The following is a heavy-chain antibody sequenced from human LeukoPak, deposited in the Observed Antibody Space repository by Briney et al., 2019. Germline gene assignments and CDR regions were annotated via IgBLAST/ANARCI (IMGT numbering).Heavy chain of an antibody. Sequence: GGSLRLSCAASGFTLSSYAMSWVRQAPGKGLEWVSYISSSGSTIYYADSVKGRFTISRDNAKNSLYLHMNSLTVEDTAVYYCSRDPRHSDYWGQGTLVTVSS. CDR3: SRDPRHSDY. CDR1: GFTLSSYA. J-gene: IGHJ4*02. CDR2: ISSSGSTI. V-gene: IGHV3-48*04.